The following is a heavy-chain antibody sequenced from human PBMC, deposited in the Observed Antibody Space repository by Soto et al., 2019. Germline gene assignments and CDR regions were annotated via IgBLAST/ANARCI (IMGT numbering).Heavy chain of an antibody. CDR3: ATVDNYYGSVF. CDR1: GSTFSIYG. Sequence: QVQLVESGGGVVQPGTSLRLSCAASGSTFSIYGMHWVRQAPGKGLEWVAVVWYDGTTKFYPDSVKGRFTISRDNSNNTLYLQMNSLRVEDTAVYYCATVDNYYGSVFWGQGTLVTVSS. V-gene: IGHV3-33*01. D-gene: IGHD3-10*01. CDR2: VWYDGTTK. J-gene: IGHJ4*02.